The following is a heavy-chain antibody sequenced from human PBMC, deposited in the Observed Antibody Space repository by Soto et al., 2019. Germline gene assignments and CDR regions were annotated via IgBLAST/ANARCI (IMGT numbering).Heavy chain of an antibody. D-gene: IGHD3-22*01. Sequence: SETLSLTCTVSGGSINTYHWGWIRQPPGKGLEWIGYIYSSGSTNYNPSLKSRVTISVDTSKNQFSLNLSSVTAADTAVYYCARSRGGYFDYWGQGTLVTVSS. CDR1: GGSINTYH. V-gene: IGHV4-59*01. J-gene: IGHJ4*02. CDR3: ARSRGGYFDY. CDR2: IYSSGST.